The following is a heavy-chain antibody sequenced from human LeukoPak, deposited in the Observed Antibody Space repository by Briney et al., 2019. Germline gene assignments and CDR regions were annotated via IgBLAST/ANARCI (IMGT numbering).Heavy chain of an antibody. CDR2: INPNSGDT. V-gene: IGHV1-2*02. CDR3: AREGPGIAARYFDL. CDR1: GYTFTGYY. J-gene: IGHJ2*01. Sequence: ASVKVSCKASGYTFTGYYMHWVRQAPGQGLEWMGWINPNSGDTDYAQKFQGRVTMTRDTSISTAYMELSRLRSDDTAVYYCAREGPGIAARYFDLWGRGTLVTVSS. D-gene: IGHD6-13*01.